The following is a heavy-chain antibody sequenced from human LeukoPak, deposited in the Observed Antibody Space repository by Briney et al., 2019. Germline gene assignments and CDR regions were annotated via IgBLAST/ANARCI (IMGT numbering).Heavy chain of an antibody. CDR1: GGSISSDY. CDR3: ASVPYSSSWYYFDY. V-gene: IGHV4-59*01. CDR2: IYYSGST. J-gene: IGHJ4*02. D-gene: IGHD6-13*01. Sequence: SETLSLTCTVSGGSISSDYWSWIRQPPGKGLEWIGYIYYSGSTNYNPSLKSRVTISVDTSKNQFSLKLSSVTAADTAVYYCASVPYSSSWYYFDYWGQGTLVTVSS.